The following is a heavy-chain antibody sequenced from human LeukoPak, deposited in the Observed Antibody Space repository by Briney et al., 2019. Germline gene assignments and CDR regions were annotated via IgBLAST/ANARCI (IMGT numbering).Heavy chain of an antibody. V-gene: IGHV3-66*02. CDR1: GFTVSSNY. Sequence: GGSLRLSCAASGFTVSSNYMSWVRQAPGKGLEWCSVIYSGGSTYYADSVNGRFTISRDNSKNTLYLQMNSLRAEDTAVYYCARDRAMVRGVIAGYYYGMDGWGQGTTVTVSS. J-gene: IGHJ6*02. D-gene: IGHD3-10*01. CDR3: ARDRAMVRGVIAGYYYGMDG. CDR2: IYSGGST.